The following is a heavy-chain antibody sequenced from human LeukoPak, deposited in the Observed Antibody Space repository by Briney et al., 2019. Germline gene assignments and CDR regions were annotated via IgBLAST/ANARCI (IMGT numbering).Heavy chain of an antibody. CDR3: ARDRYYGSGSYYNHDFDY. V-gene: IGHV4-38-2*02. Sequence: SETLSPTCTVSGYSISSGYYWGWIRQPPGKGLEWIGSIYHSGSTYYNPSLKSRVTISVDTSKNQFSLKLSSVTAADTAVYYCARDRYYGSGSYYNHDFDYWGQGTLVTVSS. CDR2: IYHSGST. D-gene: IGHD3-10*01. CDR1: GYSISSGYY. J-gene: IGHJ4*02.